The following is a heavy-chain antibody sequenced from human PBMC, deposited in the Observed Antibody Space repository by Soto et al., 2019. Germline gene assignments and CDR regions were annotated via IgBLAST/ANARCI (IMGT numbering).Heavy chain of an antibody. CDR1: GFTFSSYA. Sequence: PGGSLRLSCVASGFTFSSYAMSWVRQAPGKGLEWVSVINGNGGTTDYADSVKGRFTISRDNSKNTLYLQMNSLRAEDTAVYYCAKMGSYALVSKYFDYWGQGTPVTVSS. CDR3: AKMGSYALVSKYFDY. J-gene: IGHJ4*02. V-gene: IGHV3-23*01. D-gene: IGHD1-26*01. CDR2: INGNGGTT.